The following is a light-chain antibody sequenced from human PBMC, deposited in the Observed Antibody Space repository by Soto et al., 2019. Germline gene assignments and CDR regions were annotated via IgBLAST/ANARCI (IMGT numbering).Light chain of an antibody. CDR1: SNEVCGYNY. CDR3: SSYTTSNTRQIV. Sequence: SSLPQPSSLSGSPGQSITPSFPGQSNEVCGYNYVSWYQHHPGKAPKLMIYDVSNRPSGVSNRFSGSKSGNTASLTISGLQPEDEADYYCSSYTTSNTRQIVFGTGTKVTVL. CDR2: DVS. V-gene: IGLV2-14*03. J-gene: IGLJ1*01.